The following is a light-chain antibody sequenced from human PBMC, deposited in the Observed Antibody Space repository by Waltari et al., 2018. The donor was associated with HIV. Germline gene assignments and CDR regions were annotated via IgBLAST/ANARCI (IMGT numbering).Light chain of an antibody. J-gene: IGLJ1*01. V-gene: IGLV2-14*01. CDR1: SSDVGAYDH. Sequence: QSALTQPASVSGSPGQSITISCTGTSSDVGAYDHVSWYQQYPGKAPKLLIYEVNNRPSGVSDRFSASKFGNTASLTISGLQAEDEADYHCCSYTNSDSYVFGTGTRITVL. CDR2: EVN. CDR3: CSYTNSDSYV.